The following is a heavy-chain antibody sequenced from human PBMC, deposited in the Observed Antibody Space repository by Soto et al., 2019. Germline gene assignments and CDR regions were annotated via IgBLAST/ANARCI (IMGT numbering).Heavy chain of an antibody. J-gene: IGHJ5*02. Sequence: ASVKVSCKASGFTFTNSAMQWVRQARGQNLEWMGWINVGNGNTKYSQNFQGRVTINQDTSASTAYMELSSLTSEDTAVYYCAREKWGSGSRWLDPWGQGTLVTVSS. CDR2: INVGNGNT. D-gene: IGHD6-19*01. CDR1: GFTFTNSA. CDR3: AREKWGSGSRWLDP. V-gene: IGHV1-3*01.